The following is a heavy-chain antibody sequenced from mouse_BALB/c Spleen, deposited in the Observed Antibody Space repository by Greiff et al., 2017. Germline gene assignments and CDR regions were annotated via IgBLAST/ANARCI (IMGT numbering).Heavy chain of an antibody. CDR1: GFTFSSFG. CDR2: ISSGSSTT. CDR3: ARDDYGFDY. V-gene: IGHV5-17*02. D-gene: IGHD2-4*01. J-gene: IGHJ2*01. Sequence: EVQLVESGGGLVQPGGSRKLSCAASGFTFSSFGMHWVRQAPEKGLEWVAYISSGSSTTYYADTVKGRFTISRDKPKNTLFLQMTSLRSEDTAMFYCARDDYGFDYWGQGTTLTVSS.